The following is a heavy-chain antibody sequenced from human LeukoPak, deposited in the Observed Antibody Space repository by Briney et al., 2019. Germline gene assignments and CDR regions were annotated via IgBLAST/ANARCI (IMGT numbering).Heavy chain of an antibody. V-gene: IGHV1-2*02. CDR3: AIARAESIQLWGGFLYYFDY. CDR1: GYTFTGYY. Sequence: ASVKVSCKASGYTFTGYYMHWVRQAPGQGLEWMGWINPNSGGTNYAQKFQGRVTMTRDTSISTAYMELSRLRSDDTAVYYCAIARAESIQLWGGFLYYFDYWGQGTLVTVSS. J-gene: IGHJ4*02. D-gene: IGHD5-18*01. CDR2: INPNSGGT.